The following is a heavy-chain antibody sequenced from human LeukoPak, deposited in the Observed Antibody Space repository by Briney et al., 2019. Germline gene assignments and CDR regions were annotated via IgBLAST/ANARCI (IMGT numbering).Heavy chain of an antibody. CDR3: AKKTAAGTPVDY. CDR2: IGVAGDT. D-gene: IGHD6-13*01. CDR1: GFTFSSFD. J-gene: IGHJ4*02. V-gene: IGHV3-13*01. Sequence: GGSLRLSCAASGFTFSSFDMHWVRQATGKGLEWVSAIGVAGDTYYADSVKGRFTISRDNSKNTLYLQMNSLRAEDTAVYYCAKKTAAGTPVDYWGQGTLVTVSS.